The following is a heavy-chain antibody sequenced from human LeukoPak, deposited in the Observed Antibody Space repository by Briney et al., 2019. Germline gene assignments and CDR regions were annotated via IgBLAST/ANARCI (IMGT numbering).Heavy chain of an antibody. Sequence: GGSLRLSCAASGFTFSRCAMGWVRQIPGKGLEWVAGIGGSDGKTYYADPVKGRFNISRDNSKNSLYLQLNSLRSDDTAIYYCVKDPNYFDSGSYMVPFDSWGQGTLVTVSS. V-gene: IGHV3-23*01. CDR3: VKDPNYFDSGSYMVPFDS. J-gene: IGHJ4*02. D-gene: IGHD3-22*01. CDR2: IGGSDGKT. CDR1: GFTFSRCA.